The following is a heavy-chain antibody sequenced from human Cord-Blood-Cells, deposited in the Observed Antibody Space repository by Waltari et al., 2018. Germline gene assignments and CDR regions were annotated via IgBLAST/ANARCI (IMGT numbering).Heavy chain of an antibody. Sequence: QVQLQQWGAGLLKPSETLSLTCAVYGGSFSGYYWSWIRQPPGKGLEWIGEINHSGSTNYNPSLKSRVTISVDTSKNQFSLKLGSVTAADTAVYYCAGSYCSSTSCYTGDGMDVWGQGTTVTVSS. CDR3: AGSYCSSTSCYTGDGMDV. J-gene: IGHJ6*02. CDR1: GGSFSGYY. CDR2: INHSGST. V-gene: IGHV4-34*01. D-gene: IGHD2-2*02.